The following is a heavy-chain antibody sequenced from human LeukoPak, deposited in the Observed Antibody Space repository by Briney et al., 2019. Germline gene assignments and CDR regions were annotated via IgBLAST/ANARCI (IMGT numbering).Heavy chain of an antibody. CDR3: TGEYIRGMADY. CDR2: ISSSGNYR. Sequence: PGGSLRLSCAASGFSFSTHTMIWFRQAPGKALEWVSSISSSGNYRDFADSVKGRFTISRDNAQKSLYLQMNSLRAEDTAVYYCTGEYIRGMADYWGQGTVVIVSS. J-gene: IGHJ4*02. CDR1: GFSFSTHT. D-gene: IGHD6-13*01. V-gene: IGHV3-21*01.